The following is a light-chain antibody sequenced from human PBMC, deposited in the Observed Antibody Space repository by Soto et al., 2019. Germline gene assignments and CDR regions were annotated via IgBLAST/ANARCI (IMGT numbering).Light chain of an antibody. V-gene: IGKV4-1*01. Sequence: DIVMTQSPDSLAVSLGERATINCKSSQSVLYSSNNKNYLAWFQQKPGQPPKLLIYWASTRESGVRDRFSGSGSGTDFTLTISSLQAEDVAVYYCQQYYSTPHTFGQGTKLEIK. J-gene: IGKJ2*01. CDR2: WAS. CDR1: QSVLYSSNNKNY. CDR3: QQYYSTPHT.